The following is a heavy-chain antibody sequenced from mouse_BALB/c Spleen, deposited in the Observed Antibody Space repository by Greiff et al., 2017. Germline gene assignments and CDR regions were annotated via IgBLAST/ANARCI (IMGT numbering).Heavy chain of an antibody. V-gene: IGHV5-17*02. D-gene: IGHD2-2*01. CDR1: GFTFSSFG. CDR2: ISSGSSTI. Sequence: EVKVVESGGGLVQPGGSRKLSCAASGFTFSSFGMHWVRQAPEKGLEWVAYISSGSSTIYYADTVKGRFTISRDNPKNTLFLQMTSLRSEDTAMYYCARDGYDGGYAMDYWGQGTSVTVSS. J-gene: IGHJ4*01. CDR3: ARDGYDGGYAMDY.